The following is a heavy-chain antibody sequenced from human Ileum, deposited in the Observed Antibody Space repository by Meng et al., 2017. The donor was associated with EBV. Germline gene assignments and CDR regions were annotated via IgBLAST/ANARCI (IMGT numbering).Heavy chain of an antibody. J-gene: IGHJ5*02. CDR1: GGSFNDYY. Sequence: VRQQQWGTGLLKPSETLSLTCAVYGGSFNDYYWTWLRQPPGKGLEWIGEIDQSGYTKFNPSLSSRATISRDTSNNQFSLRLNSVTAADTALYYCARYGRCNGNSFYCFDPWGQGTLVTVSS. V-gene: IGHV4-34*01. D-gene: IGHD4-23*01. CDR2: IDQSGYT. CDR3: ARYGRCNGNSFYCFDP.